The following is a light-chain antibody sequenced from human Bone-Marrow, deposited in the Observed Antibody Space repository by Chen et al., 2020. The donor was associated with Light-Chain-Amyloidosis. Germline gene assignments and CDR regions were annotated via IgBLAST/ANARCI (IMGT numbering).Light chain of an antibody. Sequence: QSALTQPASVSGSPGQSITISCTGTSSDVGGYKYVSWVQQHPGKGPKLMIFDVSNRPSGVSNRFSVSKSGNTASLTSSGLQAEDEADYYCNSYTSSGTYVFGTGTKVTVL. V-gene: IGLV2-14*03. CDR2: DVS. J-gene: IGLJ1*01. CDR3: NSYTSSGTYV. CDR1: SSDVGGYKY.